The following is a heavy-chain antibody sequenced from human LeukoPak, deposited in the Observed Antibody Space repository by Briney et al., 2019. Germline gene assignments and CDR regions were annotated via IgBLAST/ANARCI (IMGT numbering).Heavy chain of an antibody. CDR1: GYTFTGYY. V-gene: IGHV1-2*02. Sequence: ASVKVSCKASGYTFTGYYVNWVRQAPGQGLEWMGWINPNSGGTNLAQKFQGRVSLTRDMSISTAYMELSRLTSDDTAVYYCARDHNWGPDYWGQGTLVSVSS. CDR3: ARDHNWGPDY. D-gene: IGHD7-27*01. CDR2: INPNSGGT. J-gene: IGHJ4*02.